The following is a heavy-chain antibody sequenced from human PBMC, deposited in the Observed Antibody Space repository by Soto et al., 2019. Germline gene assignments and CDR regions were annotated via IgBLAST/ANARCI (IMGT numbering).Heavy chain of an antibody. CDR1: GFTFSDYY. CDR3: ARDLGYYASDGYFDY. V-gene: IGHV3-11*01. CDR2: ISSSGSII. J-gene: IGHJ4*02. D-gene: IGHD3-22*01. Sequence: LRLSCAASGFTFSDYYMSWIRQAPGKGLEWVSYISSSGSIIYYADSVKGRFTISRDNAKNSLYLQLNSLRAEDTAVYYCARDLGYYASDGYFDYWGQGTLVTVSS.